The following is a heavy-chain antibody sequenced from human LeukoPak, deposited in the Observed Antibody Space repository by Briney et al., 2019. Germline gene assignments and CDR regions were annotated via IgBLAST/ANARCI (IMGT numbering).Heavy chain of an antibody. D-gene: IGHD3-22*01. CDR2: ISSSSYI. V-gene: IGHV3-21*01. J-gene: IGHJ4*02. CDR3: AGSSGYYYFDY. Sequence: GGSLRLSCAASGFTFSSYSMNWVRQAPGKGLEWVSSISSSSYIYYADSVKGRFTISRDNAKNSLYLQMNSLRAEDTAVYYCAGSSGYYYFDYWGQGTLVTVSS. CDR1: GFTFSSYS.